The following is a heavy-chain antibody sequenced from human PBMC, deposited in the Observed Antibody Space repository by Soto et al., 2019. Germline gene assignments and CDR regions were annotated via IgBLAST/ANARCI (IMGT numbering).Heavy chain of an antibody. CDR2: IYPGDSDT. CDR3: ARRGYSYGLDV. Sequence: LKISCKGSGYNFATYWIAWVRQLPGKGPEWMGIIYPGDSDTSYSPSFQGQVTISVDKSISTAYLQWNSLKASDTAVYYCARRGYSYGLDVWGQGTRVTVSS. J-gene: IGHJ6*02. V-gene: IGHV5-51*01. CDR1: GYNFATYW. D-gene: IGHD5-18*01.